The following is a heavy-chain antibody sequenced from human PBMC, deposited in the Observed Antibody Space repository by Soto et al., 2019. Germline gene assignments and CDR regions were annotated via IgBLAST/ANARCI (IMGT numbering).Heavy chain of an antibody. Sequence: GGSLRLSCAASGFTFSDYYMSWIRQAPGKGLEWVSYISSSGSTIYYAGSVKGRFTISRDNAKNSLYLQMNSLRAEDTAVYYCATHPEAASEPGYYYLAVWGKGTTVTVSS. J-gene: IGHJ6*03. V-gene: IGHV3-11*01. D-gene: IGHD2-15*01. CDR3: ATHPEAASEPGYYYLAV. CDR1: GFTFSDYY. CDR2: ISSSGSTI.